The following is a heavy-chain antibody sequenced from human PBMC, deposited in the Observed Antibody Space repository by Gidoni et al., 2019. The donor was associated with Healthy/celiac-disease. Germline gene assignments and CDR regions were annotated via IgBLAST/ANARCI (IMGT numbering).Heavy chain of an antibody. CDR1: GFTFRSYA. J-gene: IGHJ4*02. V-gene: IGHV3-23*01. CDR2: ISVSGGST. CDR3: AKVSSNGDDESFDY. Sequence: EVQLLESGGGLVQPGGSLRLSCAASGFTFRSYALSWVRQAPGKGLEWVAAISVSGGSTYYADSVKGRFTISRDNSKNTLYLQMNSLRAEDTAVYYCAKVSSNGDDESFDYWGQGTLVTVSS. D-gene: IGHD4-17*01.